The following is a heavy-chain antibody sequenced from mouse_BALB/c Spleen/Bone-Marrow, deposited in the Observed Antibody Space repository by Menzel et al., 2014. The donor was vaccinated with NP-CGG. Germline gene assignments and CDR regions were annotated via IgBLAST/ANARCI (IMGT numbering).Heavy chain of an antibody. CDR2: INPSNGGT. D-gene: IGHD3-2*01. Sequence: QVQLKQSGAELVKPGASVKLSCKASGYTFTIYYMFWVKQRPGQGLGWIGEINPSNGGTNFNEKFKSKATLTVDKSSSTAYMQLSSLTSEDSAVYYCTRNGPDSSGYPAWFAYWGQGTLVTVSA. V-gene: IGHV1S81*02. CDR3: TRNGPDSSGYPAWFAY. CDR1: GYTFTIYY. J-gene: IGHJ3*01.